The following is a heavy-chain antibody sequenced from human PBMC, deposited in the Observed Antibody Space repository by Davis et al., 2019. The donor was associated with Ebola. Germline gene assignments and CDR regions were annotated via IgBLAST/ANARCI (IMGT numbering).Heavy chain of an antibody. Sequence: SVKVSCKASGGTFSSYAISWVRQAPGQGLEWMGGIIPIFGTANYAQKFQGRVTITADESTSTAYMELSSLRSEDTAVFYCARGKTVAGTRGISWFDPWGPGTRVTVSS. CDR3: ARGKTVAGTRGISWFDP. CDR1: GGTFSSYA. J-gene: IGHJ5*02. CDR2: IIPIFGTA. V-gene: IGHV1-69*13. D-gene: IGHD6-19*01.